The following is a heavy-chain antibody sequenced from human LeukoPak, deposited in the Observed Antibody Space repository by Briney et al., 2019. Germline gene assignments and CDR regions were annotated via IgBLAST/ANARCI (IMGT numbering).Heavy chain of an antibody. CDR2: ISSSSSYI. Sequence: GGSLRLSCAASGFTFSSYSMNWVRQAPGKGLEWVSSISSSSSYIYYADSVKGRFTISRDNAKNSLYLQMNSLRAEDTAVYYCATTTVTTTGIQFDYWGQGTLVTVSS. D-gene: IGHD4-17*01. J-gene: IGHJ4*02. CDR3: ATTTVTTTGIQFDY. CDR1: GFTFSSYS. V-gene: IGHV3-21*01.